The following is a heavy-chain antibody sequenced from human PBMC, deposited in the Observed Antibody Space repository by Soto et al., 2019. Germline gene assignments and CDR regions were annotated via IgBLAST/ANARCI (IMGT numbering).Heavy chain of an antibody. J-gene: IGHJ5*02. CDR1: GYTFSTYG. CDR3: ARDWKGAEGFEP. D-gene: IGHD1-1*01. V-gene: IGHV1-18*01. CDR2: IGADNGDT. Sequence: QVQLVQSGAEVKKPGASVKVSCKASGYTFSTYGFSWVRQAPGQGLEWMGWIGADNGDTNYAQNFQGRVTMTTDTYTPTSYLELRSLTSDDPAVYFCARDWKGAEGFEPWGQGTLVTVSS.